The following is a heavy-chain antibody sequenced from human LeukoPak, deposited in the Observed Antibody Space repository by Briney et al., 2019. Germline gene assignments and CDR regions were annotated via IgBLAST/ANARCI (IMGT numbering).Heavy chain of an antibody. CDR3: ARDKQHSYGRYFDH. D-gene: IGHD5-18*01. Sequence: SKTLSLTCTVSPGSISTYHWNWIRKSPGKGLEWIGYMQSTGNSNYNPSLKSRVTMSVDMSRNEIVLNLSSVTAADTAVYFCARDKQHSYGRYFDHWGQGILVTVSS. CDR1: PGSISTYH. V-gene: IGHV4-59*01. CDR2: MQSTGNS. J-gene: IGHJ4*02.